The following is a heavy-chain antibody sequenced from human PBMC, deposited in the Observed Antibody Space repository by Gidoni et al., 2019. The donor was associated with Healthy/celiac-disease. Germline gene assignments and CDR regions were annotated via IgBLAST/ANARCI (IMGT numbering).Heavy chain of an antibody. Sequence: EVQLVESGGGLVKPGGSLRLSCASSGFTFSNAWMSWVRQAPGKGLEWVGRIKSKTDGGTTDYAAPVKGRFTISRDDSKNTLYLQMNSLKTEDTAVYYCTTDSPWEAWFDPWGQGTLVTVSS. CDR1: GFTFSNAW. V-gene: IGHV3-15*01. CDR3: TTDSPWEAWFDP. CDR2: IKSKTDGGTT. D-gene: IGHD1-26*01. J-gene: IGHJ5*02.